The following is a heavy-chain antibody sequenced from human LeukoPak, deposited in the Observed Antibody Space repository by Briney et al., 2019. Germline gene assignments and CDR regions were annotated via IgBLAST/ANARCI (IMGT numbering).Heavy chain of an antibody. CDR2: INPNSGGT. J-gene: IGHJ4*02. CDR1: GYIFTDYY. V-gene: IGHV1-2*06. CDR3: ARIMVRGAIHY. D-gene: IGHD3-10*01. Sequence: GASVKASCKASGYIFTDYYMHWVRQAPGQGLEWMGRINPNSGGTNYAQKFQGRVTMTRDTSISTAYMELSRLRSDDTAVYYCARIMVRGAIHYWGQGTLVTVSS.